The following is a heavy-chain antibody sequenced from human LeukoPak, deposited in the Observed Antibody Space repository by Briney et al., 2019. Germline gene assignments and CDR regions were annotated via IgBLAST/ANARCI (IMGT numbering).Heavy chain of an antibody. CDR1: GFTFSSYA. D-gene: IGHD1-7*01. Sequence: PGGSLRLSCAASGFTFSSYAMHWVRQAPGKGLEWVAVISYDGSNKYYADSVKGRFTISRDNSKNTLYLQMNTLRTEDTAVYYCAKGSPYNWNYVEDWGQGTLVTVSS. CDR2: ISYDGSNK. V-gene: IGHV3-30-3*01. CDR3: AKGSPYNWNYVED. J-gene: IGHJ4*02.